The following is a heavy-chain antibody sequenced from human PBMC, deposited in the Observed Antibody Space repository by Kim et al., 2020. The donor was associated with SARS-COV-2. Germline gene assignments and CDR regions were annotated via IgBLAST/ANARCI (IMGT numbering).Heavy chain of an antibody. CDR1: GDSISSSGYY. V-gene: IGHV4-39*01. D-gene: IGHD5-18*01. Sequence: SETLSLTCTVSGDSISSSGYYWGWIRQPPGKVLEWIGTIYYSGSTYYNPSLKSRVTISVDTSRNQFSLQLNSVTAADTAVYYCARARGYSYGSLDYWGQG. CDR3: ARARGYSYGSLDY. CDR2: IYYSGST. J-gene: IGHJ4*02.